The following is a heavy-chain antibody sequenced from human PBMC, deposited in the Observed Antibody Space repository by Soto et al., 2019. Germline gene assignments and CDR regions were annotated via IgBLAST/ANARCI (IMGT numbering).Heavy chain of an antibody. D-gene: IGHD3-3*01. V-gene: IGHV4-61*01. CDR3: ARDAYFLGGNYGMDV. CDR1: GGSASSGRYY. Sequence: QVQLQESGPGLVKPSETLSLPCTVSGGSASSGRYYWSWFRPPPGQGLEWIGYIYYSGSTNYTPSRKSRVTRSVDTSKNQFSLKMSSVTAADTAVYYCARDAYFLGGNYGMDVWGQGTTVTVSS. CDR2: IYYSGST. J-gene: IGHJ6*02.